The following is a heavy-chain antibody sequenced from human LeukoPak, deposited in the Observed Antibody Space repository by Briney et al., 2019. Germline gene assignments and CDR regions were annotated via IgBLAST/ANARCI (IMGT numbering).Heavy chain of an antibody. CDR2: TGGSGGST. CDR1: GFTFSSSA. Sequence: GGSLRLSCAASGFTFSSSAMSWVRQAPGKGLEWVSETGGSGGSTYTFYPASVKGRFTISRDNSKNTLYLEMNSLRAEDTAVYYCAKQLQGGRTSEFWGQGTLVTVSS. J-gene: IGHJ4*02. V-gene: IGHV3-23*01. CDR3: AKQLQGGRTSEF. D-gene: IGHD1-7*01.